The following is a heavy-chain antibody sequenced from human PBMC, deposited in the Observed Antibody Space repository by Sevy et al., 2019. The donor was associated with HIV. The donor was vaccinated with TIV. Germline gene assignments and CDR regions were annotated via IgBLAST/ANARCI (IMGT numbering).Heavy chain of an antibody. Sequence: ASVKVSCKASGYTFTSYYVHWVRQAPGQGLEWMGIINPSGDSMTYAQKFQGRVTMTRETSTSTVYMELSSLRSEDTTVYYCARGSSYSNPPDYWGQGTLVTVSS. V-gene: IGHV1-46*03. CDR2: INPSGDSM. CDR1: GYTFTSYY. CDR3: ARGSSYSNPPDY. J-gene: IGHJ4*02. D-gene: IGHD4-4*01.